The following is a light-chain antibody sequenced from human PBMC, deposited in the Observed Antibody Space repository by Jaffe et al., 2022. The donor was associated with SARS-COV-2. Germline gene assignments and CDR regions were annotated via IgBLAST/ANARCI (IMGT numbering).Light chain of an antibody. CDR2: EVS. CDR3: SSYAGNSNLV. CDR1: SSDVGGYNY. J-gene: IGLJ3*02. Sequence: QSALTQPPSASGSPGQSVTISCTGTSSDVGGYNYVSWYQQHPGKAPKLIIYEVSKRPSGVPDRFSGSKSGNTASLTVSGLQPEDEADFYCSSYAGNSNLVFGGGTKVTVL. V-gene: IGLV2-8*01.